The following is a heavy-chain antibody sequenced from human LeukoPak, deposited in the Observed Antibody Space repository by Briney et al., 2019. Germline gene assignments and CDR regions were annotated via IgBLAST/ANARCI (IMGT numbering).Heavy chain of an antibody. CDR2: IYYSGST. CDR3: ARLSQLGSTLLFDY. D-gene: IGHD1-26*01. CDR1: GGSIRSYY. Sequence: PSETRSLTCTVSGGSIRSYYWSWIRQPPGKGLEWIGYIYYSGSTNYNPSLKSRVTISVDTSKNQFSLKLSSVTAADTAVYYCARLSQLGSTLLFDYWGQGTLVTVSS. V-gene: IGHV4-59*08. J-gene: IGHJ4*02.